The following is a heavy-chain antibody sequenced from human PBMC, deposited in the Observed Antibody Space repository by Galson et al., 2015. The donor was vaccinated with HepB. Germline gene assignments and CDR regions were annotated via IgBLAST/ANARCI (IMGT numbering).Heavy chain of an antibody. CDR3: ARVVVEWLLWSVQDWYFDL. J-gene: IGHJ2*01. V-gene: IGHV1-18*04. CDR1: GYTFTSYG. D-gene: IGHD3-3*01. CDR2: ISAYNGNT. Sequence: SVKVSCKASGYTFTSYGISWVRQAPGQGLEWMGWISAYNGNTNYAQKLQGRVTITRDTSASTAYMELSSLRSGDTAVYYCARVVVEWLLWSVQDWYFDLWGRGTLVTVSS.